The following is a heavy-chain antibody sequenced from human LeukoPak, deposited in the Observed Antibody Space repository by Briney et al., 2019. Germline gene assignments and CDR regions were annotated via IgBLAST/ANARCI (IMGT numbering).Heavy chain of an antibody. J-gene: IGHJ4*02. CDR1: GVIFNNFA. D-gene: IGHD4-17*01. Sequence: AGGSLRLSCAASGVIFNNFAFHWVRQAPGKGLEWVAAVSHDGINKYYADSVRGRLTISRDNSKNTVYLQMNSLRDVDTAVYYCARAGRADGDYDYFDYWGQGTLVAVSS. CDR2: VSHDGINK. V-gene: IGHV3-30*14. CDR3: ARAGRADGDYDYFDY.